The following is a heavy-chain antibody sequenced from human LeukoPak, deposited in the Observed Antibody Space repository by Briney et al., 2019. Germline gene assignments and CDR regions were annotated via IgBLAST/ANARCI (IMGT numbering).Heavy chain of an antibody. Sequence: ASVKVSCKTSGYTFTGYYMHWVRQAPGQGLEWMGWINPNSGGTNYAQKLQGRVTMTRDTSISTAYMELSRLRSDDTAVYYCARTKTTVTTTPPYYYYYYMDVWGKGTTVTISS. J-gene: IGHJ6*03. V-gene: IGHV1-2*02. CDR2: INPNSGGT. CDR1: GYTFTGYY. CDR3: ARTKTTVTTTPPYYYYYYMDV. D-gene: IGHD4-17*01.